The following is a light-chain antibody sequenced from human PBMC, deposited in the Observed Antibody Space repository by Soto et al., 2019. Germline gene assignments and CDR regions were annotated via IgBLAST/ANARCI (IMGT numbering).Light chain of an antibody. CDR1: SGSVSTSHY. J-gene: IGLJ1*01. Sequence: QTVVTQEPSFSVSPGGTVTLTCGLSSGSVSTSHYPSWYRQTPGQAPRTLIYTTNTRSSGVPDRFSGSILGHKAALTITGARAEDESDYYCSSYTSSSTLYVFGTGTKLTVL. V-gene: IGLV8-61*01. CDR3: SSYTSSSTLYV. CDR2: TTN.